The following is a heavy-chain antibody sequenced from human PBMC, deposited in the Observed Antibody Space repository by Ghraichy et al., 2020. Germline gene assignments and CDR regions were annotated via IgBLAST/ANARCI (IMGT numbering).Heavy chain of an antibody. CDR3: ARDLSSSWYAY. CDR2: IKQDGTEK. Sequence: GGSLRLSCTASGFTFSTFWMSWVRQAPGKGLEWVANIKQDGTEKYYVDSVKGRFTISRDNAKNSLYLQMNGLRAEDTAVYFCARDLSSSWYAYWGQGTLVTVSS. D-gene: IGHD6-13*01. CDR1: GFTFSTFW. J-gene: IGHJ4*02. V-gene: IGHV3-7*03.